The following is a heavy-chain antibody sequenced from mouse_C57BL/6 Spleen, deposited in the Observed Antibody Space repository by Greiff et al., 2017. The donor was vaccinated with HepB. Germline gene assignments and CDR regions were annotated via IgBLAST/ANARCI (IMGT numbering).Heavy chain of an antibody. CDR1: GYTFTDYY. D-gene: IGHD2-4*01. V-gene: IGHV1-19*01. J-gene: IGHJ4*01. CDR2: INPYNGGT. CDR3: ARGGYDYEDAMDY. Sequence: EVKLLESGPVLVKPGASVKMSCKASGYTFTDYYMNWVKQSHGKSLEWIGVINPYNGGTSYNQKFKGKATLTVDKSSSTAYMELNSLTSEDSAVYYCARGGYDYEDAMDYWGQGTSVTVSS.